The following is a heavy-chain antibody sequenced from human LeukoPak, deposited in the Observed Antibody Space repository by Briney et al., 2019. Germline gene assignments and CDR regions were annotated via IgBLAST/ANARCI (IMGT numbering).Heavy chain of an antibody. CDR1: GGSISSYY. V-gene: IGHV4-4*07. J-gene: IGHJ6*02. CDR2: IYTSGST. CDR3: ARGGQTSYGMDV. D-gene: IGHD1/OR15-1a*01. Sequence: SETLSLTCTVSGGSISSYYLSWIRQPAGKGLEWIGRIYTSGSTHYNPSLKSRVTMSVDTSKNQFSLKLSSLTAADTAVYYCARGGQTSYGMDVWGQGTTVTVSS.